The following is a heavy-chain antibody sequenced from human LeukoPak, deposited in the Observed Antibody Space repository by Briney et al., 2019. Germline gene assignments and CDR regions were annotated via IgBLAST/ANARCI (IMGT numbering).Heavy chain of an antibody. CDR1: GFTFGDYY. CDR3: ARQWELLAIYYFDR. V-gene: IGHV3-11*01. J-gene: IGHJ4*02. D-gene: IGHD1-26*01. CDR2: ISYSGSTN. Sequence: PGGSLRLSCAASGFTFGDYYMSWIRQAPGKGLEWVSQISYSGSTNYYADSVKGRFTISRDNAKNSLYLQMNSLRAEDTAVYYCARQWELLAIYYFDRWGQGTLVTVSS.